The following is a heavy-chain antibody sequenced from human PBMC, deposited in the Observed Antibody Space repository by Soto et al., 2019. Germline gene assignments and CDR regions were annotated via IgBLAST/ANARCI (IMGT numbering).Heavy chain of an antibody. V-gene: IGHV1-69*06. J-gene: IGHJ3*02. CDR3: AGGVFNSGNPYTVASSFDI. CDR1: GGTLSDHG. Sequence: VKVSCKASGGTLSDHGVSWLRQAPGQGLEWVGGTVPVFNAPKYAPKFQGRVTIAADKSTNVAYMELSSLRSDDTAFYYCAGGVFNSGNPYTVASSFDIWGQGAIVTVS. CDR2: TVPVFNAP. D-gene: IGHD3-16*02.